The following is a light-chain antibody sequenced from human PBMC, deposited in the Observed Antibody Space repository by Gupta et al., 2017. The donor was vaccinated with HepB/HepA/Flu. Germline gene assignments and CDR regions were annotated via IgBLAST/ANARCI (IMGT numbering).Light chain of an antibody. CDR1: ALPKQY. Sequence: ELTQPPSVSVSPGQTARLTCSGDALPKQYAYWYQQRPGQAPILVMYKDSERPSGIPERFSGSDSGTAVTLTISGVQAEDEADYYCQSADSSGTYVVFGGGTKLTVL. CDR3: QSADSSGTYVV. V-gene: IGLV3-25*03. J-gene: IGLJ2*01. CDR2: KDS.